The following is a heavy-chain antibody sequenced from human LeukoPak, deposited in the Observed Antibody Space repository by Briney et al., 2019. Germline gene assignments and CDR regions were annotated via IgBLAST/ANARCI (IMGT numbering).Heavy chain of an antibody. J-gene: IGHJ5*02. CDR3: AKASLIIAAAGTGWFDP. CDR2: ISYDGSNK. Sequence: GRSLRLSCAASGFTFSSYGMHWVRQAPGKGLEWVAVISYDGSNKHYADSVKGRFTISRDNSKNTLYLQMNSLRAEDTAVYYCAKASLIIAAAGTGWFDPWGQGTLVTVSS. D-gene: IGHD6-13*01. CDR1: GFTFSSYG. V-gene: IGHV3-30*18.